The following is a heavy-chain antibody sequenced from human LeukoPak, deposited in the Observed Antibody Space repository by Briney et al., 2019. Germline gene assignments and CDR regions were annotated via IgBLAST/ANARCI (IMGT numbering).Heavy chain of an antibody. D-gene: IGHD5-24*01. Sequence: EASVKVSCKASGGTFSSYAISWVRQAPGQGLEWMGGIIPIFGTANYAQKFQGRVTITTDESTSTAYMELSSLRSEDTAVYYCASGWLQSLFDYWGQGTLVTVSS. CDR1: GGTFSSYA. CDR2: IIPIFGTA. J-gene: IGHJ4*02. V-gene: IGHV1-69*05. CDR3: ASGWLQSLFDY.